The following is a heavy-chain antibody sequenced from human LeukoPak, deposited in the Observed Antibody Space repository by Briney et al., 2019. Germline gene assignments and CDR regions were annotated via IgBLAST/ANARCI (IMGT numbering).Heavy chain of an antibody. CDR3: ARASIAAAYVDWFDR. Sequence: GASGNAACKAAAYTFTTYYMHWVRQPPGQGLEWMGWISPNSGGTNYAQKFQGRVTMTRDTSISTAYMELSRLRSDDTAVYYCARASIAAAYVDWFDRWGQGTLVTVSS. D-gene: IGHD6-13*01. J-gene: IGHJ5*02. CDR1: AYTFTTYY. V-gene: IGHV1-2*02. CDR2: ISPNSGGT.